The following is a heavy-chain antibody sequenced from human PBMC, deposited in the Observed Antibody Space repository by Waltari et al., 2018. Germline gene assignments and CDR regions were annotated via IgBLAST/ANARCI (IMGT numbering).Heavy chain of an antibody. CDR2: IIPIFGTA. CDR3: AIHSGWYPRYWYFDL. J-gene: IGHJ2*01. D-gene: IGHD6-19*01. Sequence: QVQLVQSGAEVKKPGSSVKVSCKAAGGTFSSYAISWVRQAPGQGLEWMGRIIPIFGTANYAQKFQGRVTITADKSTSTAYMELSSLRSEDTAVYYCAIHSGWYPRYWYFDLWGRGTLVTVSS. V-gene: IGHV1-69*08. CDR1: GGTFSSYA.